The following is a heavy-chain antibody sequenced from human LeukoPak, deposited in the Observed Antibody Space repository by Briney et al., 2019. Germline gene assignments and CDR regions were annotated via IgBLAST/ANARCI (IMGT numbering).Heavy chain of an antibody. CDR3: AKGYYYGSGRFPFDY. Sequence: GGSLRLSCAAAGFTFSNYGMHWVRQAPGMGLEWVAFIQFDGGNRFYADSVKGRFTISRDNSKNTLYLQMNSLRAEDTAVYYCAKGYYYGSGRFPFDYWGQGTLVTVSS. D-gene: IGHD3-10*01. CDR1: GFTFSNYG. CDR2: IQFDGGNR. J-gene: IGHJ4*02. V-gene: IGHV3-30*02.